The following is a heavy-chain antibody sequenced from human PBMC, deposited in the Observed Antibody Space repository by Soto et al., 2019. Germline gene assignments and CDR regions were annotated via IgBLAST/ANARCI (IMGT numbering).Heavy chain of an antibody. CDR3: AADSARGGRLRFLEWLSIYYYYGMDV. CDR2: IVVGSGNT. V-gene: IGHV1-58*01. J-gene: IGHJ6*02. CDR1: GFPFTGSA. D-gene: IGHD3-3*01. Sequence: GASVKVSCRASGFPFTGSAVQWVRQSLGQRLVWIAWIVVGSGNTHYAQKFQERVTITRDMSTSTAYMELSSLRSEDTALYYCAADSARGGRLRFLEWLSIYYYYGMDVWGQGSTVTVSS.